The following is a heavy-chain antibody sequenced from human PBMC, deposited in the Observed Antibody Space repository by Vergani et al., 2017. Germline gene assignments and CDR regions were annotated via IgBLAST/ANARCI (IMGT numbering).Heavy chain of an antibody. CDR3: ARPIVVVPAASRYYYYGMDV. D-gene: IGHD2-2*01. CDR1: GYTLTELS. CDR2: INPNSGGT. J-gene: IGHJ6*02. V-gene: IGHV1-2*02. Sequence: QVQLVQSGAEVKKPGASVKVSCKVSGYTLTELSMHWVRQAPGQGLEWMGWINPNSGGTNYAQKFQGRVTMTRDTSISTAYMELSRLRSDDTAGYYCARPIVVVPAASRYYYYGMDVWGQGTTVTVSS.